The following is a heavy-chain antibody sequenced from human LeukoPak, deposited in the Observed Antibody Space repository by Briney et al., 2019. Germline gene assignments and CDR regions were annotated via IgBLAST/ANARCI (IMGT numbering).Heavy chain of an antibody. Sequence: SETLSLTCTVSGGSISSSSYYWGWIRQPPGMGLEWIGSIYYSGSTYYNPSLKSRVTISVDTSKNQFSLKLSSVTAADTAVYYCARRGSGYYYDSSGYYYQGERRNFDYWGQGTLVTVSS. V-gene: IGHV4-39*01. CDR2: IYYSGST. D-gene: IGHD3-22*01. CDR1: GGSISSSSYY. CDR3: ARRGSGYYYDSSGYYYQGERRNFDY. J-gene: IGHJ4*02.